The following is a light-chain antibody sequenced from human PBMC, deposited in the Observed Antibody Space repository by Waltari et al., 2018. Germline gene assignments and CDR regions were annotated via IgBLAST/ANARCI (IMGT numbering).Light chain of an antibody. V-gene: IGLV1-40*01. CDR2: GST. CDR1: SSNIGTDD. CDR3: QSYDSSLSASV. J-gene: IGLJ2*01. Sequence: QSVLAQTPSVSGAPGQRVTISCTGRSSNIGTDDGHSYQQLPGTAPKLLIYGSTNRPSGVPDRFSGSKSGTSASLAIAGLQAEDEADYYCQSYDSSLSASVFGGGTKLTVL.